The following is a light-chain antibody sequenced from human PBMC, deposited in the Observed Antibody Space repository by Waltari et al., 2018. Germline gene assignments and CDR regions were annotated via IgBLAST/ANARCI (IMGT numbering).Light chain of an antibody. J-gene: IGKJ1*01. Sequence: EIVLTQSPATLSLSPGQRATLSCRASQSVSINLGWYQQKLGQPPRLLIYDTSNRATGIPDRFSASGFGTDFTLTITRLEPEDFAVYHCQQYGSLPWTFGQGTKV. V-gene: IGKV3-20*01. CDR1: QSVSIN. CDR2: DTS. CDR3: QQYGSLPWT.